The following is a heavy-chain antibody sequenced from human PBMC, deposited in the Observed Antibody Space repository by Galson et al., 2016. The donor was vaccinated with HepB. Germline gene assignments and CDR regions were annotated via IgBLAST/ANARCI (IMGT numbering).Heavy chain of an antibody. Sequence: QSGAEVKEPGESLKISCKGSGYSFTNYWIGWVRQMPGKGLEWMGIIHPGDSNTRYGPSFQGQVTISADKSVSTAYLQWNSLKASDTAMYYCARHLTSRDYYDSMDYCRSHYSQYVNVWGKGTPVTISS. D-gene: IGHD3-22*01. CDR3: ARHLTSRDYYDSMDYCRSHYSQYVNV. V-gene: IGHV5-51*01. CDR2: IHPGDSNT. J-gene: IGHJ6*03. CDR1: GYSFTNYW.